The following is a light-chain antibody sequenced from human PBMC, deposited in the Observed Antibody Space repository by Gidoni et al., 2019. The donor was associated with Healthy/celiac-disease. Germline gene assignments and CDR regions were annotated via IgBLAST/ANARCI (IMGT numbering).Light chain of an antibody. CDR1: QSISSW. V-gene: IGKV1-5*03. Sequence: DIQMTQSPSTLSASVGDRVTITCRASQSISSWLTWYQQKPGKAPKLLIYEASSLESGVPSRFSGSGSGTEFTFTISSLQPDDIATYYCQQYNNYSPTFGGGTKVEIK. CDR2: EAS. CDR3: QQYNNYSPT. J-gene: IGKJ4*01.